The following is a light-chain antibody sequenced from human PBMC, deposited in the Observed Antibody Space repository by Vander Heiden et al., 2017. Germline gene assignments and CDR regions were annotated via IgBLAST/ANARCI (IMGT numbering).Light chain of an antibody. J-gene: IGLJ2*01. V-gene: IGLV3-25*03. Sequence: SNELTQPPPVSVSSGQTARITCSGDALGKRYAYWYQQKSGQAPVLLIFKDAKRPSGISERFSGSTSGKKGTLTITGVQAEDEADYYCQSGDTTGSVIFGGGTKLTVL. CDR2: KDA. CDR3: QSGDTTGSVI. CDR1: ALGKRY.